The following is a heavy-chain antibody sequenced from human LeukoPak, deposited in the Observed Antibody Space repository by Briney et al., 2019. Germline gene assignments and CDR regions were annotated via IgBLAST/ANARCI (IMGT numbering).Heavy chain of an antibody. CDR3: ASEKELYRSGGSCYIFDY. CDR1: GGTFSSYA. Sequence: SVKVSCKASGGTFSSYAISWVRQAPGQGLEWMGRIIPILGIANYAQKFQGRVTITADKSTSTAYMELSSLRSEDTAVYYCASEKELYRSGGSCYIFDYWDQGTLVTVSS. D-gene: IGHD2-15*01. V-gene: IGHV1-69*04. CDR2: IIPILGIA. J-gene: IGHJ4*02.